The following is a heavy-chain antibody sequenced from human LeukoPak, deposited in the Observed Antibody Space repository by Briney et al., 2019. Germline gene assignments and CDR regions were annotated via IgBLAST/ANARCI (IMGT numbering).Heavy chain of an antibody. CDR2: IIGGDGTI. Sequence: GGSLRLSCTASGFPFSTYTVSWVRQAPGKGLQWASSIIGGDGTIYYADSVKGRFTISRDISKNTLYLQMNSLRAEDTAIYYCAKGASPFDYLGQGTPVTVSS. J-gene: IGHJ4*02. CDR1: GFPFSTYT. CDR3: AKGASPFDY. V-gene: IGHV3-23*01.